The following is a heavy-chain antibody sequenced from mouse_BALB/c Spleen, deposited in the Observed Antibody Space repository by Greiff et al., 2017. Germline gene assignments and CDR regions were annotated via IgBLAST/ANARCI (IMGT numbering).Heavy chain of an antibody. CDR1: GFTFSSYA. CDR3: ARVGYDAWFAY. V-gene: IGHV5-6-5*01. CDR2: ISSGGST. J-gene: IGHJ3*01. Sequence: DVMLVESGGGLVKPGGSLKLSCAASGFTFSSYAMSWVRQTPEKRLEWVASISSGGSTYYPDSVKGRFTISRDNARNILYLQMSSLRSEDTAMYYCARVGYDAWFAYWGQGTLVTVSA. D-gene: IGHD2-2*01.